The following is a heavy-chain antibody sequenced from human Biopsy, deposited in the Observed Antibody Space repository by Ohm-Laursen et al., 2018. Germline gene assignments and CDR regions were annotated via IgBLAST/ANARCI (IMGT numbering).Heavy chain of an antibody. CDR1: GRTFSDYR. V-gene: IGHV4-34*08. Sequence: SDTLSLTCVVFGRTFSDYRWTWIRQPPGKGLEWIGQINQSGSTNYNPSLKSRVTISADASKYEFSLRLTPVTAADTAVYLCGNEVHGRDYWGLGAQVTVSS. J-gene: IGHJ4*02. CDR3: GNEVHGRDY. D-gene: IGHD2-15*01. CDR2: INQSGST.